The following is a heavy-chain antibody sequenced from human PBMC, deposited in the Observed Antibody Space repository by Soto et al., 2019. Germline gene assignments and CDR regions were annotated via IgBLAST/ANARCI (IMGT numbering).Heavy chain of an antibody. CDR3: ARAASEMAKTPHGY. D-gene: IGHD5-12*01. CDR1: GFTFRNFS. CDR2: ISSTGVSI. V-gene: IGHV3-21*06. Sequence: GGSLRLSCAGSGFTFRNFSINWVRQAPWKGLEWVSSISSTGVSIYYAESLKGRFAVSRDNAQNFLYLQMNRLRVEDTAVYYCARAASEMAKTPHGYCGQGTLVSVSS. J-gene: IGHJ4*02.